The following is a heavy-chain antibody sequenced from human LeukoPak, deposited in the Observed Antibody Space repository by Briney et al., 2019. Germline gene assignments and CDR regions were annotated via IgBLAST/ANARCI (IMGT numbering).Heavy chain of an antibody. CDR1: GFTFSSYS. CDR3: AKNLYCGGGSCYPSALGMDV. CDR2: ISSSSSYI. Sequence: GGSLRLSCAASGFTFSSYSMNWVRQAPGKGLEWVSSISSSSSYIYYADSVKGRFTISRDNPKNTCFLQMNSLRAEDTAVYYCAKNLYCGGGSCYPSALGMDVWGQGTTVTVSS. J-gene: IGHJ6*02. D-gene: IGHD2-15*01. V-gene: IGHV3-21*04.